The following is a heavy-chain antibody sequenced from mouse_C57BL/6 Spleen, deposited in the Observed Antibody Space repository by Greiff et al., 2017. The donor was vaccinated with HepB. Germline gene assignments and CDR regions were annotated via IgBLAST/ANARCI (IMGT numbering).Heavy chain of an antibody. CDR1: GYAFTNYL. Sequence: VMLVESGAELVRPGTSVKVSCKASGYAFTNYLIEWVKQRPGQGLEWIGVINPGSGGTNYNEKFKGKATLTADKSSSTAYMQLSSLTSEDSAVYFCALYYGSSFYAMDYWGQGTSVTVSS. V-gene: IGHV1-54*01. J-gene: IGHJ4*01. CDR3: ALYYGSSFYAMDY. CDR2: INPGSGGT. D-gene: IGHD1-1*01.